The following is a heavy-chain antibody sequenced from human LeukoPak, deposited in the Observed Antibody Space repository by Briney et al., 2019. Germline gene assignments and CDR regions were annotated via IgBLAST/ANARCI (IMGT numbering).Heavy chain of an antibody. J-gene: IGHJ4*02. V-gene: IGHV4-39*01. Sequence: SETLSLTCTVSGGSISSSSYYWGWIRQPPGKGLEWIGSIYYRGSTYYNPSLKSRVTISVDTSKNQFSLKLSSVTAADTAVYYCAAPTYYDFWSGYGPIDYWGQGTLVTVSS. CDR3: AAPTYYDFWSGYGPIDY. CDR2: IYYRGST. CDR1: GGSISSSSYY. D-gene: IGHD3-3*01.